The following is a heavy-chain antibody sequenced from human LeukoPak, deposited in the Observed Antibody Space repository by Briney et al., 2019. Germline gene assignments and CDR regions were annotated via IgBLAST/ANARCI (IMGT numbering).Heavy chain of an antibody. CDR1: GGSLSSGSYY. CDR3: ARDEIFGWFDP. J-gene: IGHJ5*02. D-gene: IGHD3-3*01. V-gene: IGHV4-61*02. CDR2: IYTSGST. Sequence: PSETLSLTCTVSGGSLSSGSYYWSWIRQPAGKGLEWIGRIYTSGSTNYNPSLKSRVTISVDTSKNQFSLKLSSVTAADTAVYYCARDEIFGWFDPWGQGTLVTVSS.